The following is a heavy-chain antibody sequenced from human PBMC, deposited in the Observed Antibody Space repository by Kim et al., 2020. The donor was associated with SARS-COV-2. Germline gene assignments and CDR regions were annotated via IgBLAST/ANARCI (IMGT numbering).Heavy chain of an antibody. V-gene: IGHV3-30*18. CDR3: AKVFAERWLQFSWFDY. Sequence: GGSLRLSCAASGFTFSSYGMHWVRQAPGKGLEWVAVISYDGSNKYYADSVKGRFTISRDNSKNTLYLQMNSLRAEDTAVYYCAKVFAERWLQFSWFDYWGQGPLVTVSS. CDR2: ISYDGSNK. J-gene: IGHJ4*02. D-gene: IGHD5-12*01. CDR1: GFTFSSYG.